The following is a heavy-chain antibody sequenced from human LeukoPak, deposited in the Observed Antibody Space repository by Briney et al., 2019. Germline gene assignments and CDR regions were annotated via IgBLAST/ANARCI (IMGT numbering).Heavy chain of an antibody. CDR2: MSGSGNT. J-gene: IGHJ4*02. CDR1: GFTFSSCA. CDR3: AKGGSSGYYSYFDY. V-gene: IGHV3-23*01. Sequence: GGSLRLSCAASGFTFSSCAMSWVRQAPGKGLEGVSVMSGSGNTYYSDSVKGRFTVSRDNSKNTLFLQMNSLRAEATAVYYCAKGGSSGYYSYFDYWGQGTLVTVSS. D-gene: IGHD3-22*01.